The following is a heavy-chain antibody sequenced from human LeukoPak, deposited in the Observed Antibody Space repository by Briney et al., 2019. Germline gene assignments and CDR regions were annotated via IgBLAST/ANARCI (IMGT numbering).Heavy chain of an antibody. Sequence: PSETLSLTCTVSGGSISSYYWSWIRQPPGKGLEWIGYIYYSGSTNYNPSLKSRVTISVDTSKNQFSLKLSSVTAADTAVYYCARHVLRSPGPYFDNWGQGTLVTVSS. V-gene: IGHV4-59*08. D-gene: IGHD3-9*01. CDR1: GGSISSYY. CDR3: ARHVLRSPGPYFDN. J-gene: IGHJ4*02. CDR2: IYYSGST.